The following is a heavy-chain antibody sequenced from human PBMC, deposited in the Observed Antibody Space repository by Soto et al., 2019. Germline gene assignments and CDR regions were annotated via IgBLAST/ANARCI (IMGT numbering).Heavy chain of an antibody. CDR3: ARGGHIAVVTASFDY. Sequence: SLVKVSCKRSGYTLNTYYLHWLRQDPGQGLEWMGIIHPSGGGSTYAQKFLGRVTMTRDTSTSTVFMELSSLRSADTAVYYCARGGHIAVVTASFDYWGQGTLVTVSS. D-gene: IGHD2-21*02. V-gene: IGHV1-46*02. J-gene: IGHJ4*02. CDR1: GYTLNTYY. CDR2: IHPSGGGS.